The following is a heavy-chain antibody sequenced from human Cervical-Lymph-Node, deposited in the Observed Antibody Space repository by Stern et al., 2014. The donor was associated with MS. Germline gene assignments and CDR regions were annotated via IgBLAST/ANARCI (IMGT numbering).Heavy chain of an antibody. V-gene: IGHV1-2*02. J-gene: IGHJ3*02. D-gene: IGHD2-15*01. CDR2: INPSTGAT. Sequence: VQLVESGAEVKKPGASVTVSCKASGYTFIEYYIHWVRQAPGQGFEWLGWINPSTGATNYGQKCQGRVTMTRDTSINTAYVELRRLRSDDTAVYFCAKVAWELLGAFDIWGQGTLITVSS. CDR1: GYTFIEYY. CDR3: AKVAWELLGAFDI.